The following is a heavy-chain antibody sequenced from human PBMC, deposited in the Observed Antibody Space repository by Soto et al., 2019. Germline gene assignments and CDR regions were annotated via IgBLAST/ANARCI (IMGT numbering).Heavy chain of an antibody. D-gene: IGHD1-26*01. CDR2: INAGNGNT. Sequence: QVQLVQSGAEVKKPGASVKVSCKASGYTFTNYAIHWVRQAPGQRPEWMGWINAGNGNTKYSEKFQGRVSITRDTSASTAYMELSSLRSEDTAVYYCARGGFGLSGSYPYNWFDPWGQGTLVTVSS. CDR1: GYTFTNYA. CDR3: ARGGFGLSGSYPYNWFDP. J-gene: IGHJ5*02. V-gene: IGHV1-3*01.